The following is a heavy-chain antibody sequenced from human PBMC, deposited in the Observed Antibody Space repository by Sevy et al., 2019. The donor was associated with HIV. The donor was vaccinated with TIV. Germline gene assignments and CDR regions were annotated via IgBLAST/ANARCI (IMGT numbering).Heavy chain of an antibody. V-gene: IGHV4-39*01. CDR3: ARLGGNYHGSYYFDY. Sequence: SETLSLTCTVSGGSISSSSYYWGWIRQPPGKGLEWIGGIYYSGSTYYNPSLKSRVTISVDTSKNQFSLKLSSVTAADTAVYYGARLGGNYHGSYYFDYWGQGTLVTVSS. D-gene: IGHD1-26*01. CDR1: GGSISSSSYY. CDR2: IYYSGST. J-gene: IGHJ4*02.